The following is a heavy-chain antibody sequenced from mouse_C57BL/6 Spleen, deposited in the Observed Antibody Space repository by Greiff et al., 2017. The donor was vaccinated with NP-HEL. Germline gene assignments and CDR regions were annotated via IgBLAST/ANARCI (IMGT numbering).Heavy chain of an antibody. Sequence: QVQLQQPGAELVKPGASVKLSCKASGYTFTSYWMHWVKQRPGQGLEWIGMIHPNSGSTNYNEKFKSKATLTVDKSSSTAYMQLSSLTSEDSAVYYCASQGDYQGSRAWFAYWGQGTLVTVSA. J-gene: IGHJ3*01. CDR2: IHPNSGST. CDR1: GYTFTSYW. D-gene: IGHD5-5*01. V-gene: IGHV1-64*01. CDR3: ASQGDYQGSRAWFAY.